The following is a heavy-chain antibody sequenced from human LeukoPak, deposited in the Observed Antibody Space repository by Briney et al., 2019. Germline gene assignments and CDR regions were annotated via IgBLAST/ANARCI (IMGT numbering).Heavy chain of an antibody. CDR2: FDPEDGET. D-gene: IGHD3-10*01. Sequence: ASVKVSCKVSGYTLTELSMHWVRQAPGKGLEWMGGFDPEDGETIYAQKFQGRVTMTEDTSTDTAYMELSSLRSEDTAAYYCVTDPLRERARYYFDYWGQGTLVTVSS. CDR1: GYTLTELS. J-gene: IGHJ4*02. CDR3: VTDPLRERARYYFDY. V-gene: IGHV1-24*01.